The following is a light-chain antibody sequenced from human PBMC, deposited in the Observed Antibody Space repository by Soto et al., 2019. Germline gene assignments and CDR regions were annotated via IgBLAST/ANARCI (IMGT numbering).Light chain of an antibody. Sequence: DVVMTQSPLALPVTLGQPASISCRCKESLVHSDGIAYFSWFQQRPGRSPRRLIYKVSNRDSGVPARFSGSGSGTDFALNISRVEAEDVGVYYCMQGTHWPITFGQGTRLE. V-gene: IGKV2-30*02. CDR1: ESLVHSDGIAY. CDR2: KVS. CDR3: MQGTHWPIT. J-gene: IGKJ5*01.